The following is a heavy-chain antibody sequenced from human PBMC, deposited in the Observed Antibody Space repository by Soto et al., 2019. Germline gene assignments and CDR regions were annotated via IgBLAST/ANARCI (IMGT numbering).Heavy chain of an antibody. J-gene: IGHJ5*02. CDR3: ARDANNWFDP. CDR1: GGSISSYY. Sequence: LETLSLTCTVSGGSISSYYWSWIRQPPGKGLEWIGYIYYSGSTNYNPSLKSRVTISVDTSKNQFSLKLSSVTAADTAVYYCARDANNWFDPWGQGTLVTVSS. CDR2: IYYSGST. V-gene: IGHV4-59*01.